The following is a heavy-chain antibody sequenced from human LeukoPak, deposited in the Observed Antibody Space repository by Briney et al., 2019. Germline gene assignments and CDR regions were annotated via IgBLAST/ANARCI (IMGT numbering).Heavy chain of an antibody. CDR1: GFKLSNYW. J-gene: IGHJ4*02. D-gene: IGHD1-14*01. V-gene: IGHV3-7*01. Sequence: PGGTLRLSCAASGFKLSNYWMSWVRQVPGKGLEGVANINQGGGVQQYVDAVKGRFTISRDNAKNSLYLHLNSLRAEDTAVYYCTRLQRDRPDVYWGQGTLVTVSS. CDR2: INQGGGVQ. CDR3: TRLQRDRPDVY.